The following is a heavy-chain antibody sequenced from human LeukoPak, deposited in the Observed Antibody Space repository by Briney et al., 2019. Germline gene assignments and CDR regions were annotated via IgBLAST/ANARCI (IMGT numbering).Heavy chain of an antibody. Sequence: SQTLSLTCTVSGGSISSGSYYWGWIRQPAGKGLEWIGEINHSGSINYNPSLKSRVTISVDTSKNQFSLKLSSVTAADTAVYYCARGRRTTIVVVNYYYYYMDVWGKGTTVIVSS. D-gene: IGHD3-22*01. CDR1: GGSISSGSYY. CDR2: INHSGSI. V-gene: IGHV4-61*09. J-gene: IGHJ6*03. CDR3: ARGRRTTIVVVNYYYYYMDV.